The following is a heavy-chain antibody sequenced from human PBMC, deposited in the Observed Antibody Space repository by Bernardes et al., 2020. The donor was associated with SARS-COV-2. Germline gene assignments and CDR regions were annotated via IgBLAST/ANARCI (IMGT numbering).Heavy chain of an antibody. V-gene: IGHV3-48*03. Sequence: GGSLRLSCAASGFTFSSFEMNWVRQAPGKGLEWVSYISSGGSTIKYADSVKGRFTISRDNAKNSLYLQMNRLRAEDTAVYYCARVPPNFYYSGMDVWGQGTTVTVSS. J-gene: IGHJ6*02. CDR1: GFTFSSFE. CDR2: ISSGGSTI. CDR3: ARVPPNFYYSGMDV.